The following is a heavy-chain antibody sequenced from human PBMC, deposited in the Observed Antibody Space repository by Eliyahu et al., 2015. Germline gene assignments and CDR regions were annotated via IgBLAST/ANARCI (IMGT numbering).Heavy chain of an antibody. V-gene: IGHV2-5*02. J-gene: IGHJ5*02. D-gene: IGHD3-10*01. CDR1: GFSPSSSGVG. CDR3: ARRFGDYVRYFGP. CDR2: IYWDGNK. Sequence: QITLEESGPTLVKPTQTLTLTCTFSGFSPSSSGVGVGWIRQPPGKALEWLAHIYWDGNKRYSPSIKDRLTVTKAASKNRVVLTMTNVDLVDTATYYCARRFGDYVRYFGPWGQGILVTVSS.